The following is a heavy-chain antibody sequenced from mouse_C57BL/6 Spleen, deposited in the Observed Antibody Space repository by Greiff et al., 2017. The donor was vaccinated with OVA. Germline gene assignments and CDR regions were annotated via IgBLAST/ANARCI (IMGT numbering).Heavy chain of an antibody. CDR3: ARGCDGRRFAY. CDR2: IYPGDGDT. Sequence: VQLQQSGPELVKPGASVKISCKASGYAFTNSCMNWVKQRPGKGLEWIGRIYPGDGDTNYTWKFKGKATMTADKSSSTAYMQLNSLTSEDSAVYSCARGCDGRRFAYWGQGTLVTVSA. D-gene: IGHD2-3*01. J-gene: IGHJ3*01. CDR1: GYAFTNSC. V-gene: IGHV1-82*01.